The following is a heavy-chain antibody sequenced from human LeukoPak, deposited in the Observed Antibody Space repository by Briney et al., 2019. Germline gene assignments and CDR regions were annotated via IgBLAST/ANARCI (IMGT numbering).Heavy chain of an antibody. V-gene: IGHV1-18*01. CDR1: GYTFTSYG. CDR2: ISAYNGNT. J-gene: IGHJ4*02. Sequence: ASVKVSCKASGYTFTSYGISWVRQAPGQGLEWMGWISAYNGNTKYSQKLQGRVTITADESTSTAYMELSSLRSEDTAVYYCARENSSSGAYYFDYWGQGTLVTVSS. CDR3: ARENSSSGAYYFDY. D-gene: IGHD6-13*01.